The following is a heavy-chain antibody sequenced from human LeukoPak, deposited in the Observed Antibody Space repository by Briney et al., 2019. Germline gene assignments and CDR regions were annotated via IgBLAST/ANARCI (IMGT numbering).Heavy chain of an antibody. CDR2: INWNGGST. J-gene: IGHJ6*03. CDR3: ARGSQGALDYMDV. V-gene: IGHV3-20*04. Sequence: SGGSLRLSCAASGFTFDDYGMSWVRQAPGKGLEWVSGINWNGGSTGYADSVKGRFTISRDNAKNSLYLQMNSLRAEDTALYYCARGSQGALDYMDVWGKGTTVTVSS. D-gene: IGHD1-26*01. CDR1: GFTFDDYG.